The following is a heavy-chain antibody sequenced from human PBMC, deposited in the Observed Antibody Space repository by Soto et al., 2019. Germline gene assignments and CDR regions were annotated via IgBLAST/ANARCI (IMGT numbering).Heavy chain of an antibody. D-gene: IGHD6-19*01. CDR1: GYTFTSYD. J-gene: IGHJ4*02. CDR3: AGELTVAGNDY. Sequence: QVQLVQSGAEVKKPGASVKVSCKASGYTFTSYDINWVRQATGQGLEWMGWMNPNSGNTGYAQKFQGRLTMTRNTSISTAYMEMSSLISEDTAVDYCAGELTVAGNDYWGQGSLVTVSS. CDR2: MNPNSGNT. V-gene: IGHV1-8*01.